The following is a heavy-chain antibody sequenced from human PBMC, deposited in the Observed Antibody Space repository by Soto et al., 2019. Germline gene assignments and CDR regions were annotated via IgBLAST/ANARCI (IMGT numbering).Heavy chain of an antibody. J-gene: IGHJ4*02. D-gene: IGHD6-19*01. CDR1: SASIISEQR. CDR3: ARSFGWYAIDQ. Sequence: QMQLQESGPGLVKPSETLSLTCAVSSASIISEQRWSWVRQPPGKGLEWIGEIHHSGSTNNNPSRRSRVTMEVHKSKNQFSLNLNSVTAADTAVYYCARSFGWYAIDQWGQGTLVIVSS. V-gene: IGHV4-4*02. CDR2: IHHSGST.